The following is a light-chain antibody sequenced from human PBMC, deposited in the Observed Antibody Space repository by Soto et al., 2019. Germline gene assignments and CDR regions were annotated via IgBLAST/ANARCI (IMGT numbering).Light chain of an antibody. CDR1: SSDIGTYKY. Sequence: QSVLTQPVSVSGSPGQSITISCTGTSSDIGTYKYVSWFRHHPGKAPKLIIFEVSNRPSGISDRFSGFKSANTAYLTISGVQPEDEADYHCSSYTTIKTVVFGGGTKLTVL. CDR2: EVS. J-gene: IGLJ2*01. CDR3: SSYTTIKTVV. V-gene: IGLV2-14*01.